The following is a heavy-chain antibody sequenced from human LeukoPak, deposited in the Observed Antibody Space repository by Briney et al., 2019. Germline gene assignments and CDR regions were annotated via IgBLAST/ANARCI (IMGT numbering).Heavy chain of an antibody. V-gene: IGHV1-8*01. CDR1: GYTFTSYD. CDR2: MNPNSGNT. Sequence: ASVKVSCKASGYTFTSYDINWVRQATGQGLEWMGWMNPNSGNTGYAQKFQGRVTMTRNTSISTAYMDLSDLRSEDTAVYYCARGGKQWRGGNYFDSWGQGTLVAVSS. D-gene: IGHD6-19*01. J-gene: IGHJ4*02. CDR3: ARGGKQWRGGNYFDS.